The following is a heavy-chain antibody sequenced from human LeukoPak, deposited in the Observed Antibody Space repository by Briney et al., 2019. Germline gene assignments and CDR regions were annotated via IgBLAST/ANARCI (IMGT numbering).Heavy chain of an antibody. CDR2: INHSGST. CDR1: GGALRGYY. V-gene: IGHV4-34*01. D-gene: IGHD6-19*01. J-gene: IGHJ2*01. CDR3: ARGAAVAGSYWYFDL. Sequence: SETLSLTCAVYGGALRGYYWSWIRQPPGKGLEWIGEINHSGSTNYNPSLKSRVTISVDTSKNQFSLRQSSVTAADTAVYYCARGAAVAGSYWYFDLWGRGTLVTVSS.